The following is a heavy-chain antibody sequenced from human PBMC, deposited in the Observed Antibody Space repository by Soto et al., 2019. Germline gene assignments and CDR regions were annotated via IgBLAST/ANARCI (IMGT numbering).Heavy chain of an antibody. J-gene: IGHJ5*02. V-gene: IGHV4-34*01. D-gene: IGHD3-10*01. CDR3: ARCWGFGFDP. CDR1: GGSFSGTN. CDR2: INNSGST. Sequence: QVQLQQWGAGLLKPSETLSLACAVYGGSFSGTNWSWSRQPPGKGLGWIGEINNSGSTNNNTSLKSRVPITIDMSTNQSSLNVSSVTAASTAVYYCARCWGFGFDPWGQGILVTVSS.